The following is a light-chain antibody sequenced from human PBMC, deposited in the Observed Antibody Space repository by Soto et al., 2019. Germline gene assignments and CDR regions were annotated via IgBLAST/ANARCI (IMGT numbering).Light chain of an antibody. CDR1: QTITNR. V-gene: IGKV1-5*03. CDR3: QQYNSYSPLT. J-gene: IGKJ4*01. CDR2: NAS. Sequence: DVQMTQSPSTLSASVGDRVTITCRASQTITNRLAWYQQKAGKAPKLLIYNASSLETGVPSRFSGSGSETEFTLTISSLQPDDFATYYCQQYNSYSPLTFGGGTKVEIK.